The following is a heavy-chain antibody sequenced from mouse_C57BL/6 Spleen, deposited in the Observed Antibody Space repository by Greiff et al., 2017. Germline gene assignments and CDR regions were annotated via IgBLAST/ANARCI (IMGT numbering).Heavy chain of an antibody. Sequence: EVQLQESGGGLVKPGGSLKLSCAASGFTFSDYGMHWVRQAPEKGLEWVAYISSGSSTIYYADTVKGRFTISRDNAKNTLFLQMTSLRSEDTAMYYCARAYSNFDVWGTGTTVTVSS. CDR2: ISSGSSTI. J-gene: IGHJ1*03. V-gene: IGHV5-17*01. CDR1: GFTFSDYG. CDR3: ARAYSNFDV. D-gene: IGHD2-10*01.